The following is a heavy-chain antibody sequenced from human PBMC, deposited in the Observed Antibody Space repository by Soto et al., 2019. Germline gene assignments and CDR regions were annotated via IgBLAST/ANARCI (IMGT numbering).Heavy chain of an antibody. V-gene: IGHV4-59*08. Sequence: QVQLQELGPGLVKLSETLSLTCTVSYGSISSYYWSWLRQPPGKGLEWIGYIYYSGSTNYNPSLQSRVTISVDTSNNQFSLKLSSVTAADTAVHYSARQGPDGMDVW. CDR1: YGSISSYY. J-gene: IGHJ6*01. CDR3: ARQGPDGMDV. CDR2: IYYSGST.